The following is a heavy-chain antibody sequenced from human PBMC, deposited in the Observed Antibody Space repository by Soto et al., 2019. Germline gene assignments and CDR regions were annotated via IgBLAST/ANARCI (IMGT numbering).Heavy chain of an antibody. Sequence: RASVKVSCKASGYTFSDFYIHWVRQAPGQGLEWMGWFNPSSGATKYAQKFQGRVTMTRGTSINTAYMDLSRLKSDDTAVYYCARRVAVADTAWFDPWGQGTLVTVAS. J-gene: IGHJ5*02. CDR3: ARRVAVADTAWFDP. V-gene: IGHV1-2*02. D-gene: IGHD6-19*01. CDR1: GYTFSDFY. CDR2: FNPSSGAT.